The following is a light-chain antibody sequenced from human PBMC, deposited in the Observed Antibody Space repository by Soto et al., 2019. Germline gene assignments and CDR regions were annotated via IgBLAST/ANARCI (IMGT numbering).Light chain of an antibody. CDR3: QQRKFWPPVT. V-gene: IGKV3-11*01. CDR2: DAS. CDR1: QSVDKY. J-gene: IGKJ3*01. Sequence: EVVLTQSPRTLSLSPGESATLSCRASQSVDKYLAWYQHKPGQAPRLLIYDASNRATGIPARFSGSGSGTDFTLTISNLEPEDFAVYYCQQRKFWPPVTFGPGTRVDI.